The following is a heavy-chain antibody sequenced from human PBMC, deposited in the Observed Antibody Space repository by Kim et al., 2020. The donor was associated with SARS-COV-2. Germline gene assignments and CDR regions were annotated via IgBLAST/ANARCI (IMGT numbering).Heavy chain of an antibody. D-gene: IGHD3-22*01. V-gene: IGHV3-23*01. Sequence: GGSLRLSCAASGFIFSSSAMAWVRQAPGKGLEWVSTTTLGGDTFYADSVKGRFTFSRDNSKNTLYLQMNSLTAEDTAVYSCAKHGYYCFDYWGQGILVSV. CDR1: GFIFSSSA. CDR3: AKHGYYCFDY. CDR2: TTLGGDT. J-gene: IGHJ4*02.